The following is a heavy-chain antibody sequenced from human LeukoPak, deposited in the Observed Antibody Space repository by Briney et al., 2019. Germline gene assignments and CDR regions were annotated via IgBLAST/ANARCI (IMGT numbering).Heavy chain of an antibody. Sequence: ASVKVSCKASGYTFTSYDINWVRQATGQGLEWMGWMNPNSGNTGYAQKFQGRVTITRNTSISTAYMELSSLRSEDTAVYYCARVAAADGNWFDPWGQGTLVTVSS. D-gene: IGHD6-13*01. CDR2: MNPNSGNT. CDR3: ARVAAADGNWFDP. V-gene: IGHV1-8*03. J-gene: IGHJ5*02. CDR1: GYTFTSYD.